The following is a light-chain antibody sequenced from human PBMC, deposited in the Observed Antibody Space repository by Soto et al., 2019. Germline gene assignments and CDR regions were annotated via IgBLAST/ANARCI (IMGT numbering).Light chain of an antibody. Sequence: IQMTQSPSSVSASVGDRVTITCRASQGIGSWLAWYQQKPGKAPKLLIHAASSLQSGVPSRFSGSESGTDFSLTISSLQPEDFATYYCPQANSLPYTFGQGTKLEIK. J-gene: IGKJ2*01. CDR1: QGIGSW. CDR3: PQANSLPYT. CDR2: AAS. V-gene: IGKV1-12*01.